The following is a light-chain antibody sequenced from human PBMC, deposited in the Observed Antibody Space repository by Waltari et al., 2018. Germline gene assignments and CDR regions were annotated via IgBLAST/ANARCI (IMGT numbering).Light chain of an antibody. J-gene: IGKJ2*01. CDR2: GAS. Sequence: TQYPATLSVSLGERVTLTFSASGSISINVAWYQQKPGQPPRLIIHGASNRATGVPARFAGSGSRTEFTLTITSLQSEDIAVYYCHQYNNRPPYTFGQGTKLEIK. CDR3: HQYNNRPPYT. V-gene: IGKV3-15*01. CDR1: GSISIN.